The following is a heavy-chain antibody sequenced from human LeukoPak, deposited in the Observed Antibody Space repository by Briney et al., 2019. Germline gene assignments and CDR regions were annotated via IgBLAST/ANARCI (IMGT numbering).Heavy chain of an antibody. V-gene: IGHV3-23*01. D-gene: IGHD3-10*01. CDR3: AKGPNFGSWRALDY. CDR1: DFTFGDYD. J-gene: IGHJ4*02. CDR2: ISGDGRGT. Sequence: GGSLRLSCAASDFTFGDYDMSWVRQTLGKGLEWVASISGDGRGTWYADSVRGRFTISRDKSRNTLYLQLNSLRPDDTAVYYCAKGPNFGSWRALDYWGQGSLVTVSS.